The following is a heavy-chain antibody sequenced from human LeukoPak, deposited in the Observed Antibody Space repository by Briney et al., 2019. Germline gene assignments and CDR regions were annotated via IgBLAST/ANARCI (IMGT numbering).Heavy chain of an antibody. Sequence: GGSLRLSCAASGFTFSSYSMNWVRQAPGKGLEWVSYISSSSSTIYYADSVKGRFTISRDNAKNSLYLQMNSLRAEDTAVYYCAREGPPGSSWFSWFDPGGQGTLVTVSS. CDR1: GFTFSSYS. CDR2: ISSSSSTI. V-gene: IGHV3-48*04. CDR3: AREGPPGSSWFSWFDP. D-gene: IGHD6-13*01. J-gene: IGHJ5*02.